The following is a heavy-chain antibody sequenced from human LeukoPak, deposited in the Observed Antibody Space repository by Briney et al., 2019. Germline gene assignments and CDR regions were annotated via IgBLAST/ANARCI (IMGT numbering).Heavy chain of an antibody. D-gene: IGHD3-10*01. Sequence: PSQTLSLTCAVSVDFISSGDYSWSWIRQASGKGLEWIGYIFHTGNSSYNPSLKSRVTISVDRSENQFSLRLTSVTAADTAVYYCARELWFVNAPGSWVDPWGQGTLVTLSS. J-gene: IGHJ5*02. CDR3: ARELWFVNAPGSWVDP. CDR2: IFHTGNS. V-gene: IGHV4-30-2*01. CDR1: VDFISSGDYS.